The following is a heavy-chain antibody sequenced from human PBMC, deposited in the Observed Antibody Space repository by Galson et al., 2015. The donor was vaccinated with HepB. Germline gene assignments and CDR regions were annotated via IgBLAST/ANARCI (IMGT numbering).Heavy chain of an antibody. J-gene: IGHJ5*02. D-gene: IGHD5-18*01. V-gene: IGHV3-11*01. CDR2: ISSGGTTI. CDR3: ARDAASDTAMVTYNWFDP. Sequence: SLRLSCAASEFTFSDYYMSWFRQSPGKGLEWVSSISSGGTTIYSADSVSGRFTISRDNAKNSLYLQMNSLRAEDTAIYYCARDAASDTAMVTYNWFDPWGQGTLVTVSS. CDR1: EFTFSDYY.